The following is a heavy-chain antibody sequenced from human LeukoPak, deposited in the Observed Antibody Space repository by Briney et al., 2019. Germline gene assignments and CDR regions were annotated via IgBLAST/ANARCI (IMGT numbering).Heavy chain of an antibody. CDR2: IYDSGST. Sequence: SETLSLTCTVSGGSISSYYWSWIRQPPGKGLEWIGNIYDSGSTNYNPSLKSRLTISVDTSKNQFSLKLSSVTAADTAVYYCARGFSSSDSSGYYYFDAFDIWGQGTMVTVSS. CDR3: ARGFSSSDSSGYYYFDAFDI. D-gene: IGHD3-22*01. CDR1: GGSISSYY. V-gene: IGHV4-59*12. J-gene: IGHJ3*02.